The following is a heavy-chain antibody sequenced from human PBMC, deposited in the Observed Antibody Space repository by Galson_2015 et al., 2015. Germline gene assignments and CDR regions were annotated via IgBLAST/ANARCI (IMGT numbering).Heavy chain of an antibody. CDR2: ISSSTTTI. Sequence: SLRLSCAASGFTFSNYNMNWVRQAPGRGLEWVSYISSSTTTIYYADSVKGRFTISRDNAKNSLYLQMNSLRDEDTAVYYCARVAITNYSWYFDLWVRGSLVTVSS. CDR1: GFTFSNYN. V-gene: IGHV3-48*02. J-gene: IGHJ2*01. D-gene: IGHD1-7*01. CDR3: ARVAITNYSWYFDL.